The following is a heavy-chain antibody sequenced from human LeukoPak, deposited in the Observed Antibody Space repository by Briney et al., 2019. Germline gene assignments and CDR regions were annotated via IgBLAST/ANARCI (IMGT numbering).Heavy chain of an antibody. D-gene: IGHD5-18*01. V-gene: IGHV3-66*01. CDR1: GFTVNSNY. CDR2: IYSGGST. Sequence: GSLRLSCAASGFTVNSNYMSWVRQPPGKGLEWVSVIYSGGSTFYADSVKGRFTISRDNSQNTLYLQMNSLRAEDTAVYYCARAWDTTVVTLRLYYWGQGTLVTVSS. J-gene: IGHJ4*02. CDR3: ARAWDTTVVTLRLYY.